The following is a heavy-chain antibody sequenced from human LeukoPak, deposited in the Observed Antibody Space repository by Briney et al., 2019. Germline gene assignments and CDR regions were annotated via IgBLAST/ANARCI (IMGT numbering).Heavy chain of an antibody. CDR1: GYTFTSYG. CDR3: AGGHSGSYSHYYYYYMDV. CDR2: ISAYNGNT. Sequence: GASVKVSCKASGYTFTSYGISWVRRAPGQGLEWMGWISAYNGNTNYAQKLQGRVTMTTETSTSTAYMELRSLRSDDTAVYYCAGGHSGSYSHYYYYYMDVWGKGTTVTVSS. D-gene: IGHD1-26*01. V-gene: IGHV1-18*01. J-gene: IGHJ6*03.